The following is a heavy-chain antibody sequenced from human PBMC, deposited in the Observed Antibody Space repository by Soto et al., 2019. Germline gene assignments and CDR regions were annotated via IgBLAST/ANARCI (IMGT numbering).Heavy chain of an antibody. Sequence: GASVKVSCKVSGYTLTELSMHWVRQAPGKGLEWMGGFDPGDGEAIYAQKFQGRVTMTEDTSTDTAYMELSSLRSEDTAVYYCATAGPYVWGSYRHTLDYWGQGTLVTVSS. CDR2: FDPGDGEA. CDR1: GYTLTELS. V-gene: IGHV1-24*01. CDR3: ATAGPYVWGSYRHTLDY. J-gene: IGHJ4*02. D-gene: IGHD3-16*02.